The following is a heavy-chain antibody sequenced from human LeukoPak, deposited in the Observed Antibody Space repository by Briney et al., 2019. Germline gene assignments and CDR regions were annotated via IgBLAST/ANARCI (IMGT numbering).Heavy chain of an antibody. CDR1: GFSFSDYS. D-gene: IGHD6-13*01. V-gene: IGHV4-34*01. J-gene: IGHJ4*02. Sequence: PGGSLRLSCAASGFSFSDYSMNWVRQPPGKGLEWIGEINHSGSTNYNPSLKSRVTISVDTSKNQFSLKLSSVTAADTAVYYCARGIGIGAAGPVDYWGQGTLVTVSS. CDR2: INHSGST. CDR3: ARGIGIGAAGPVDY.